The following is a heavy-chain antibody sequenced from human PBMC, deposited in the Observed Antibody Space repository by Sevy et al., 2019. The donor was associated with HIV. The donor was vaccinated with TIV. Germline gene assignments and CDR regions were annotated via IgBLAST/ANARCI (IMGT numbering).Heavy chain of an antibody. CDR2: IKSKNDGGTT. D-gene: IGHD3-22*01. J-gene: IGHJ4*02. CDR1: GFTFTNAW. CDR3: TTALTITMTEARGPSY. Sequence: GGSLRLSCAASGFTFTNAWMNWVRQAPGKGLEWVGRIKSKNDGGTTDYAAPVKGRFTISRDDSKNTLYLQMSRLKTEDTAVYYCTTALTITMTEARGPSYWGQGTLVTVSS. V-gene: IGHV3-15*07.